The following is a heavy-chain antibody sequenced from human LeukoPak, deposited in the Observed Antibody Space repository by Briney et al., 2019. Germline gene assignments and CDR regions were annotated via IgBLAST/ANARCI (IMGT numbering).Heavy chain of an antibody. D-gene: IGHD6-19*01. Sequence: GASVKASCKASGYTFTSYGISWVRQAPGQGLEWMGWISAYNGNTNYAQKFQGRVTMTTDTSTSTAYLELRSLRSDDTAVYYCARDPGSFLSSSGWLNWFDPWGQGTLVTVSS. J-gene: IGHJ5*02. CDR1: GYTFTSYG. CDR2: ISAYNGNT. CDR3: ARDPGSFLSSSGWLNWFDP. V-gene: IGHV1-18*01.